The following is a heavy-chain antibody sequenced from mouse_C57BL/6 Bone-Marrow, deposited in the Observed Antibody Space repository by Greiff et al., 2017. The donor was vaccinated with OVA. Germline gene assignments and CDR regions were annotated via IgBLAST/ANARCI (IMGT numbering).Heavy chain of an antibody. Sequence: EVQVVESGGDLVKPGGSLKLSCAASGFTFSSYGMSWVRQTPDKRLEWVATISSGGSYTYYPDSVKGRFTISRDNAKNTLYLQMSSLKSEDTAMYYCARRFITTRGYFDVWGTGTTVTVSS. CDR1: GFTFSSYG. CDR2: ISSGGSYT. D-gene: IGHD1-1*01. J-gene: IGHJ1*03. CDR3: ARRFITTRGYFDV. V-gene: IGHV5-6*01.